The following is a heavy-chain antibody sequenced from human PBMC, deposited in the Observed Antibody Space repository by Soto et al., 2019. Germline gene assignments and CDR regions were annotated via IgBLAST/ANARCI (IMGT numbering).Heavy chain of an antibody. D-gene: IGHD4-4*01. J-gene: IGHJ6*02. Sequence: PSDTLSLTCTVSGGSISSYYWSWIRQPAGKGLEWIGRVYTTGNTNYNPSLKSRVTMSVHTSKNQFSLKLSSVTAADTAMYFCARIDYSRQLAPYYYGMDVWGQGTTVTVSS. CDR3: ARIDYSRQLAPYYYGMDV. V-gene: IGHV4-4*07. CDR1: GGSISSYY. CDR2: VYTTGNT.